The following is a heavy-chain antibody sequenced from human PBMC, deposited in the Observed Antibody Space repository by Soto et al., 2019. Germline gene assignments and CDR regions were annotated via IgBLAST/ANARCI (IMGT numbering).Heavy chain of an antibody. CDR1: GFSLSTSGVG. V-gene: IGHV2-5*02. D-gene: IGHD3-10*01. Sequence: QITLKESGPTLVKPTQPLTLTCTFSGFSLSTSGVGVGWIRQPPGKALEWLALIYWDDDKRYSPSLKSRLTITQDTSKNQVVLTMTNMDPVDTATYYCAHSGYGSGSYYTGFDYWGQGTLVTVSS. J-gene: IGHJ4*02. CDR3: AHSGYGSGSYYTGFDY. CDR2: IYWDDDK.